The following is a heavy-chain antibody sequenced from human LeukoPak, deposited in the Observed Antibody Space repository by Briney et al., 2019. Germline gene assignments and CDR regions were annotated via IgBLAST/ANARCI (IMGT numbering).Heavy chain of an antibody. V-gene: IGHV3-30-3*01. CDR3: ARVLTLGAALLDY. CDR2: ISYDGSNK. D-gene: IGHD1-26*01. J-gene: IGHJ4*02. CDR1: GFTFSSYA. Sequence: GRSLRLSCAASGFTFSSYAMHWVRQAPGKGLEWVAVISYDGSNKYYADSVKGRFTISRDNSKNTLYLQMNSLRAEDTAVYYCARVLTLGAALLDYWGQGTLVTVSS.